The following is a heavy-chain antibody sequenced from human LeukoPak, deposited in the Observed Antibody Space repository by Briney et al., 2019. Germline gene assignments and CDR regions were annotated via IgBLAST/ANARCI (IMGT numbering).Heavy chain of an antibody. Sequence: GGSLRLSCAASGFSFSSHVMHWVRQAPGKGLEWVAFTSYDGNNKHYADFVEGRFTISRDNSKNTLYLQMNSLRAEDTAVYYCAKDVVLGWLQLHDAFDIWGQGTMVTVSS. CDR3: AKDVVLGWLQLHDAFDI. J-gene: IGHJ3*02. V-gene: IGHV3-30*18. D-gene: IGHD5-24*01. CDR1: GFSFSSHV. CDR2: TSYDGNNK.